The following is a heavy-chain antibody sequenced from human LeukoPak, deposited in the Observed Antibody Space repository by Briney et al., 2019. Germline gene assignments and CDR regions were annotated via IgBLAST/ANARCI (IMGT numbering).Heavy chain of an antibody. Sequence: ASVKVSCKASGYTFTSYAMNWVRRAPGQGLEWMGWINTNTGNPTYAQGFTGRFVFSLDTSVSTAYLQISSLKAEDTAVYYCARGGFRIVGATRLRSEFDPWGQGTLVTVSS. J-gene: IGHJ5*02. CDR2: INTNTGNP. V-gene: IGHV7-4-1*02. CDR1: GYTFTSYA. CDR3: ARGGFRIVGATRLRSEFDP. D-gene: IGHD1-26*01.